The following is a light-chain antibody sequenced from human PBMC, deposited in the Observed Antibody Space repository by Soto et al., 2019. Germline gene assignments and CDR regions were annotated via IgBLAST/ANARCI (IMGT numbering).Light chain of an antibody. V-gene: IGLV6-57*04. CDR3: QSYDTSTVV. Sequence: NFMLTQPHSVSESPGKTVTISCTRSSGSIASNSVQWYQQRPGSAPTTVIYEDNQRPSGVPDRFSGSTDGSSNSASLTISGLQTEDEADYYCQSYDTSTVVFGGGTKRPS. CDR2: EDN. J-gene: IGLJ2*01. CDR1: SGSIASNS.